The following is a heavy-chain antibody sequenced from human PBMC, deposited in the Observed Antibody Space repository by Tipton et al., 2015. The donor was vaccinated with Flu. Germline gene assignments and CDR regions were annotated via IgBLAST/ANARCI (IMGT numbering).Heavy chain of an antibody. D-gene: IGHD2/OR15-2a*01. J-gene: IGHJ4*02. CDR1: GDSISSSGSF. V-gene: IGHV4-39*01. Sequence: TLSLTCSVSGDSISSSGSFWGWIRQAPGKGLEWVGSINSGGGTDYNPSLKSRVTMSLDTSKNQFSLKVNSVTAADTAFYYCVSYYFDTHGPIFDYWGQGTLVTVSS. CDR2: INSGGGT. CDR3: VSYYFDTHGPIFDY.